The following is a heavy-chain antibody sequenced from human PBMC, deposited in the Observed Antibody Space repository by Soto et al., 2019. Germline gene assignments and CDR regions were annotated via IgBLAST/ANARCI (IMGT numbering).Heavy chain of an antibody. CDR2: IYYSGST. CDR1: GGSISSGDYY. V-gene: IGHV4-30-4*01. D-gene: IGHD4-4*01. Sequence: TLSLTCTVSGGSISSGDYYWSWIRQPPGKGLEWIGYIYYSGSTYYNPSLKSRVTVSVDTAKNQFSLELDSVTAADTAVYYCASQRDGYSIDYWGQGSLVTVSS. CDR3: ASQRDGYSIDY. J-gene: IGHJ4*02.